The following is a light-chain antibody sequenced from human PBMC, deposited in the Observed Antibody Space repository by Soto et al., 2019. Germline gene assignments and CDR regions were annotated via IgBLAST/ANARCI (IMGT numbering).Light chain of an antibody. CDR2: EGT. CDR3: CSYAGSTYV. V-gene: IGLV2-23*01. Sequence: QSVFTPPSSLSGSPGQSITISCTGTSSDVGSYNFVSWYQQYPGKVPKLMIYEGTKRPSGVSNRFSGSKSGNTASLTISGLQAEDDADYYCCSYAGSTYVFGTGTKVTVL. J-gene: IGLJ1*01. CDR1: SSDVGSYNF.